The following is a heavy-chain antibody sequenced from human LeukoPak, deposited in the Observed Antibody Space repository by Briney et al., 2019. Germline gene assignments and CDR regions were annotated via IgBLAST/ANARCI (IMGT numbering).Heavy chain of an antibody. CDR3: ARGPPYGDFDY. V-gene: IGHV4-34*01. CDR2: INHSGST. J-gene: IGHJ4*02. D-gene: IGHD4-17*01. CDR1: GGSFSGYY. Sequence: SETLSLTCAVYGGSFSGYYWSWIRQPPGKGLEWIGEINHSGSTNYNPSLKSRVTISVDTSKNQFSLKLSSVTAADTAVYHCARGPPYGDFDYWGQGTLVTVSS.